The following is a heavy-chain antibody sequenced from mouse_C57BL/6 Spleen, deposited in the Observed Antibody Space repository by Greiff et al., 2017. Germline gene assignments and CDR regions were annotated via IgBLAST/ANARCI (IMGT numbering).Heavy chain of an antibody. CDR2: IRNKANNHAT. V-gene: IGHV6-6*01. D-gene: IGHD1-1*01. CDR3: TRVTTVVATHWYFDV. J-gene: IGHJ1*03. Sequence: EVKLQESGGGLVQPGGSMKLSCAASGFTFSDAWMDWVRQSPEKGLEWVAEIRNKANNHATYYAESVKGRFTISRDDSKSSVYLQMNSLRAEDTGIYYCTRVTTVVATHWYFDVWGTGTTVTVSS. CDR1: GFTFSDAW.